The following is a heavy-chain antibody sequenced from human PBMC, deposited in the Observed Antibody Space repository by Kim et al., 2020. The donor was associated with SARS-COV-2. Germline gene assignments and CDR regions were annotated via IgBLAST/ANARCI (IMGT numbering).Heavy chain of an antibody. D-gene: IGHD3-10*01. CDR1: GFTFSSYA. J-gene: IGHJ6*02. Sequence: GGSLRLFCAASGFTFSSYAMSWVRQAPGKGLEWVSVIYSGGSSTYYADSVKGRFTISRDNSKNTLYLQMNSLRAEDTAVYYCAKDHGSGILGVDVWGQGTTVTVSS. CDR2: IYSGGSST. CDR3: AKDHGSGILGVDV. V-gene: IGHV3-23*03.